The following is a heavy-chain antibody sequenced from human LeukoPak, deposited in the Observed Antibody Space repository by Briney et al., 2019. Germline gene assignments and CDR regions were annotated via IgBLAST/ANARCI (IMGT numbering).Heavy chain of an antibody. J-gene: IGHJ4*02. D-gene: IGHD6-19*01. V-gene: IGHV1-58*02. CDR1: GFTFTSST. CDR2: IVVGSGTT. CDR3: AACSVASGWCYLDY. Sequence: SVKLSCKASGFTFTSSTMQWVRQARGQRPEFIGWIVVGSGTTNYAHKFQERATITRDMSTRTAYMELSSLTYEDTAVYYCAACSVASGWCYLDYWGQGTLVTVSS.